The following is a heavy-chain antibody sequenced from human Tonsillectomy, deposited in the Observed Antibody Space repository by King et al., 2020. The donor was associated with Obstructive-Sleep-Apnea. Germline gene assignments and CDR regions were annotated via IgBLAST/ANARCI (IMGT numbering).Heavy chain of an antibody. CDR3: ARDLSGSHYPYWYFYL. J-gene: IGHJ2*01. V-gene: IGHV3-53*04. D-gene: IGHD1-26*01. Sequence: EVQLVESGGGLVQPGGSLRLSCAASGFTVSSNYMNWVRQAPGKGLEWVSVIFSGGSTYYADSVKGRFTISRHNSKNTLYLQMNRLRPEDTAVYYCARDLSGSHYPYWYFYLWGRGTLVFVSS. CDR1: GFTVSSNY. CDR2: IFSGGST.